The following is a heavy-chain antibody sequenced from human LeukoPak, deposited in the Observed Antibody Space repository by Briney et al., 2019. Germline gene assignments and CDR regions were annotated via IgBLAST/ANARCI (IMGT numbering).Heavy chain of an antibody. V-gene: IGHV5-10-1*01. J-gene: IGHJ4*02. Sequence: GESLKISCKGSGYSFTTYWISCVRQMHGKGLEWMGRIDPSDSYTNYSPSFQGHVTISADKSFSTAYLQWTSLKASDTAMYYCARHAKAYGSSCDYWGQGTLVTVSS. CDR3: ARHAKAYGSSCDY. CDR1: GYSFTTYW. D-gene: IGHD6-13*01. CDR2: IDPSDSYT.